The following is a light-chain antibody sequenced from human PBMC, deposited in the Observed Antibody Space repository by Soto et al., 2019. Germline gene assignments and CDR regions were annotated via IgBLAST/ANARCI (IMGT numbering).Light chain of an antibody. J-gene: IGKJ2*02. Sequence: EIVLTQSPETLSLSPGERVTLSCRASQSVGSYLAWYQHKPGQAPRLLIYDASKRATGIPARFSGSGSGTDFTLTISSLEPEDFAVYYCQQSNNWPGTFGQGTKLEIK. CDR3: QQSNNWPGT. CDR2: DAS. V-gene: IGKV3-11*01. CDR1: QSVGSY.